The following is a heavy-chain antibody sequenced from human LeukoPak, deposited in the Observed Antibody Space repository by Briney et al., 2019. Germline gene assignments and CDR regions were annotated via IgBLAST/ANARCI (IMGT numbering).Heavy chain of an antibody. J-gene: IGHJ4*02. Sequence: SGPTLVNPTQTLTLTCTFSGFSLSTRGMCVSWIRQPPGKALEWLSRIDWDDDKYYSTSLKTRLTISKDTSKNQVVLTMTNMDPVDTATYYCARSITIFGVVPSFDYWGQGTLVTVSS. CDR3: ARSITIFGVVPSFDY. CDR2: IDWDDDK. V-gene: IGHV2-70*11. D-gene: IGHD3-3*01. CDR1: GFSLSTRGMC.